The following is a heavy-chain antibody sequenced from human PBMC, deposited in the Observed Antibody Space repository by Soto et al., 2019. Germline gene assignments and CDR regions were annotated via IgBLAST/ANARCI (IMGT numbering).Heavy chain of an antibody. CDR1: GGIFGSHG. Sequence: QVQLIQSEAEVKKPGSSVRVSCTASGGIFGSHGFSWVRQAPGQRLEWVGGFIPIFRTLTYTEKFQARVRIAADESTNTVYLDLSSLTSEDTAVYYCVRDSRIYYSDTHDEFVASDYEVWGQGTMVSVSS. V-gene: IGHV1-69*01. D-gene: IGHD3-22*01. CDR3: VRDSRIYYSDTHDEFVASDYEV. CDR2: FIPIFRTL. J-gene: IGHJ3*01.